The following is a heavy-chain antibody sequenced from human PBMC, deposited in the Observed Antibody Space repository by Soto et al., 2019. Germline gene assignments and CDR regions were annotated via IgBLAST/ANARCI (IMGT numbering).Heavy chain of an antibody. D-gene: IGHD2-2*01. CDR3: ARLECSSTICYDFDY. CDR1: GGTFSSYT. Sequence: ASVKVSCKASGGTFSSYTISWVRQATGQGLEWMGWMNPNSGNTGYAQKFQGRGTMTRNTSISTSYMELSSLRSEDTAVYYCARLECSSTICYDFDYWGQGTLVTISS. J-gene: IGHJ4*02. CDR2: MNPNSGNT. V-gene: IGHV1-8*02.